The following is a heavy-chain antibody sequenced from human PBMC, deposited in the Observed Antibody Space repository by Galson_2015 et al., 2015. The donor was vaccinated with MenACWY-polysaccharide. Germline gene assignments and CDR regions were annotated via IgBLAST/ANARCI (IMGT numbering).Heavy chain of an antibody. J-gene: IGHJ6*02. CDR3: AREGLYCNAGGCHGLYQYYGMDV. D-gene: IGHD2-15*01. CDR1: GYTFISYG. CDR2: ISGNNANT. V-gene: IGHV1-18*01. Sequence: SVKVSCKAIGYTFISYGITWVRQAPGQGLEWMGWISGNNANTKQAQKFQGRVTMTTDTSTSTAYVELRSLTSDDTAVYYCAREGLYCNAGGCHGLYQYYGMDVWGQGTTVTVSS.